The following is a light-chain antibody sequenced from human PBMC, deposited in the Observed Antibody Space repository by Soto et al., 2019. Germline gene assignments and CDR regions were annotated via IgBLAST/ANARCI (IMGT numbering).Light chain of an antibody. CDR2: DND. CDR3: AAWDGSLNKVL. V-gene: IGLV1-44*01. Sequence: QSVLTQPPSASGTPGQRVTISCSGSGSSIGTNTVNWYRQLPGTAPKLLIYDNDQRPSGVPDRFSGSKSGTSASLAISGLQSEDEADYYCAAWDGSLNKVLFGGGTKLTVL. J-gene: IGLJ2*01. CDR1: GSSIGTNT.